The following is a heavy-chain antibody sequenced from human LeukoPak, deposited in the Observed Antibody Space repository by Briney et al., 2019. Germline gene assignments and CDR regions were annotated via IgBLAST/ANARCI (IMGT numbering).Heavy chain of an antibody. CDR1: GGSIFSYY. J-gene: IGHJ4*02. V-gene: IGHV4-59*01. D-gene: IGHD3-10*01. CDR3: ARERYDYGSGSFFDY. CDR2: IFYSGST. Sequence: SETLSLTCTVSGGSIFSYYWTWIRQPPGKGLEWIGYIFYSGSTNYNPSLKSRATISVDTSKNQFSLKLSSVTAADTALYYCARERYDYGSGSFFDYWGQGTLVTVSS.